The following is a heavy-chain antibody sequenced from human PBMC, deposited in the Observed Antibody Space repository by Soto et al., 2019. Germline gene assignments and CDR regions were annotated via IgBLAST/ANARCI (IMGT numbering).Heavy chain of an antibody. D-gene: IGHD2-15*01. V-gene: IGHV3-30*03. J-gene: IGHJ4*02. Sequence: AGGSLRLSCAASGFTFSSYGMHWVRQAPGKGLEWVALISYDGSNKFYVDSVKGRFTISRDNSKNTLYLQMNSLRAEDTAVYYCARDSPDLYCSGGSCYSVVRKGYFDYWGQGTLVTVSS. CDR1: GFTFSSYG. CDR2: ISYDGSNK. CDR3: ARDSPDLYCSGGSCYSVVRKGYFDY.